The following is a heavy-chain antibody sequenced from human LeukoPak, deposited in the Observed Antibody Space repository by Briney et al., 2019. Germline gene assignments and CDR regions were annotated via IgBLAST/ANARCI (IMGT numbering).Heavy chain of an antibody. D-gene: IGHD3-10*01. V-gene: IGHV4-4*02. CDR3: ARDLAYYGSGNY. CDR1: GGSISSSNW. J-gene: IGHJ4*02. CDR2: IYHSGST. Sequence: KTSETLSLTCAVSGGSISSSNWWSWVRQPPGKGLEWIGEIYHSGSTNYNPSLKSRVTISVDKSKNQFSLKLSSVTAADTAVYYCARDLAYYGSGNYWGQGTLVTVSS.